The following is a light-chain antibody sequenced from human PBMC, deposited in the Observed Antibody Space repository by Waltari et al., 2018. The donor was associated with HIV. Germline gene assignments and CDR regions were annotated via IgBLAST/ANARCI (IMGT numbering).Light chain of an antibody. CDR3: QQYDSWPPIT. CDR2: GIY. CDR1: QSVSTN. V-gene: IGKV3-15*01. J-gene: IGKJ5*01. Sequence: EVVMTQSPDTLSVSLGQKATISCWASQSVSTNLAWYQQKPGQAPRLLMYGIYVRATGVPARFSGSGSETDFTLTITSVQPEDFAVYYCQQYDSWPPITFGQGTRLEIK.